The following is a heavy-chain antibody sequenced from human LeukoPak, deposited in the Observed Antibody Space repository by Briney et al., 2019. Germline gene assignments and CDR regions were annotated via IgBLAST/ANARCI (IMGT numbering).Heavy chain of an antibody. V-gene: IGHV3-21*01. CDR1: GFTFRNYN. CDR2: INSSSGYI. CDR3: ARDATMVPLYYYYYMDV. D-gene: IGHD3-10*01. J-gene: IGHJ6*03. Sequence: GGSLRLSCAASGFTFRNYNMNWVRQTPGKGLEWVSSINSSSGYIYYADSVKGRFTISRDNAKNSLYLQMNSLRAEDTAVYYCARDATMVPLYYYYYMDVWGKGTTVTVSS.